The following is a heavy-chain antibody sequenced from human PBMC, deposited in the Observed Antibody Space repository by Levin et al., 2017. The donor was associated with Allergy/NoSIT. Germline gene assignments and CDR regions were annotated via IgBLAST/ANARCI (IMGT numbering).Heavy chain of an antibody. Sequence: ASVKVSCKASGYTFTGYHIHWVRQAPGQGLEWMGWINPLSGGTNYAQKFQDRVTMTRDTSISTAYMDLSRLRSDDTAVYYCGRVGYYYYAMDVWGQGTTVTVSS. CDR2: INPLSGGT. J-gene: IGHJ6*02. CDR1: GYTFTGYH. V-gene: IGHV1-2*02. CDR3: GRVGYYYYAMDV.